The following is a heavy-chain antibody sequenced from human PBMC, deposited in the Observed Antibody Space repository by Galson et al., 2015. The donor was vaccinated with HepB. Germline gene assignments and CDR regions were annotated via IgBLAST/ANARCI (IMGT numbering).Heavy chain of an antibody. CDR2: ISYDGSNK. V-gene: IGHV3-30*18. D-gene: IGHD2-2*01. CDR1: GFTFSSYG. J-gene: IGHJ3*02. CDR3: AKDLYCSSTSCYSDAFDI. Sequence: SLRLSCAASGFTFSSYGMHWVRQAPGKGLEWVAVISYDGSNKYYADSVKGRFTISRDNSKNTLYLQMNSLRAEDTAVYYCAKDLYCSSTSCYSDAFDIWGQGTMVTVSS.